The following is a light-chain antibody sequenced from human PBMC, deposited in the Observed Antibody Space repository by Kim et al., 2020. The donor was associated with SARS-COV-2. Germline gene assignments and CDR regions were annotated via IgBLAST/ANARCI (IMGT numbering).Light chain of an antibody. CDR2: GAS. Sequence: AIQMTQFPSSLSASVGDRVIITCRASQDIGTELGWYQQTPGKAPRLLVYGASISHSGVPSRFSGSGSGTYFTLTINRLQSEDVATYFCLQDYDYPRTFGPGTKVDIK. J-gene: IGKJ3*01. V-gene: IGKV1-6*01. CDR1: QDIGTE. CDR3: LQDYDYPRT.